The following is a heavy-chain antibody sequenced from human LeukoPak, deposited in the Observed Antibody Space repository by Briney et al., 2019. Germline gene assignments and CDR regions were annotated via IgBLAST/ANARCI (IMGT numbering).Heavy chain of an antibody. CDR1: GYSFSTRW. CDR3: ASNRFGEFEIDY. J-gene: IGHJ4*02. D-gene: IGHD3-10*01. V-gene: IGHV5-51*01. Sequence: GESLKISCQASGYSFSTRWIGWVRQMPGKGLEWMGIIYPGDSDTRYSPSFQGQVTISADSSINTAYLQWSSLKASDTAMYYCASNRFGEFEIDYWGQGTLVTVSS. CDR2: IYPGDSDT.